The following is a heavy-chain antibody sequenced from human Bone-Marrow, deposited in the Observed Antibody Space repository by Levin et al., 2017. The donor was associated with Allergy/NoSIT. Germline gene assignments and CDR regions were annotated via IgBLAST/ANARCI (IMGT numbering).Heavy chain of an antibody. CDR3: AKEPDYDILTGLDY. D-gene: IGHD3-9*01. V-gene: IGHV3-23*01. CDR1: GFTFATSV. J-gene: IGHJ4*02. CDR2: ITSSGYNT. Sequence: PSETLSLTCEASGFTFATSVMRWLRQAPGKGLEWVASITSSGYNTYYADSVKGRFTISRDNSKNTMYLQMNSLRGEDTAIYYCAKEPDYDILTGLDYWGQGTLVTVSS.